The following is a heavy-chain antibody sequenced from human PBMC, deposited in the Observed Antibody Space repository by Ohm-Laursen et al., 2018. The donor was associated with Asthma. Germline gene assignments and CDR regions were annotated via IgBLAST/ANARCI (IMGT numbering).Heavy chain of an antibody. CDR2: TSGTGSVI. CDR3: ATWGDSSINQ. J-gene: IGHJ4*02. D-gene: IGHD3-10*01. CDR1: GFIFNNDF. Sequence: SLRLSCAAPGFIFNNDFMSWIRQAPGKGLEWVSYTSGTGSVIYYADSVKGRFTISWDDAKNSLYLQMNSLRVDDTAVYYCATWGDSSINQWGQGTLVTVSS. V-gene: IGHV3-11*01.